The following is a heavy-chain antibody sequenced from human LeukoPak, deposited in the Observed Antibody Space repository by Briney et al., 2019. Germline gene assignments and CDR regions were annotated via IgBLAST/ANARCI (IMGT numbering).Heavy chain of an antibody. J-gene: IGHJ4*02. CDR1: GFTFSSYS. Sequence: PGGSLRLSCAASGFTFSSYSMNWVRQAPGKGLEWVSSISSTSTYMYYADSVMGQFTISRDNAKNSLYLQMNSLRAEDTAVYYCAREIVIDYWGQGTLVSVSS. CDR2: ISSTSTYM. V-gene: IGHV3-21*01. D-gene: IGHD3-16*02. CDR3: AREIVIDY.